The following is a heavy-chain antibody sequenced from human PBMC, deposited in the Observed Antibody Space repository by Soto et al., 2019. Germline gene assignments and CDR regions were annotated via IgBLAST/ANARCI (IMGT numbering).Heavy chain of an antibody. Sequence: GGSLRLSCAASGFNFKNYGVNWVRQAPGKGLEWVAGISGSGDSTYYGDSVKGRFTISRDNSLHTVYLQMDGLRADDTDIYYCEQSPAAETLNWFDTWGQGSLVTVSS. CDR3: EQSPAAETLNWFDT. CDR1: GFNFKNYG. D-gene: IGHD6-13*01. CDR2: ISGSGDST. V-gene: IGHV3-23*01. J-gene: IGHJ5*02.